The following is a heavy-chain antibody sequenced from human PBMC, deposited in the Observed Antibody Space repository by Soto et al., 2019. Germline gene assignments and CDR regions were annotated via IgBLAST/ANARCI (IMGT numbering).Heavy chain of an antibody. CDR2: IYYIGDT. V-gene: IGHV4-59*01. CDR1: RASMTNNY. D-gene: IGHD1-1*01. J-gene: IGHJ4*02. Sequence: SETLSLTCTVSRASMTNNYWTWFRQPPGQGLESIGYIYYIGDTNSNPSLKSRVTISIDTSKKQFSLQLRSVTAADTAIYYCERFTRTPDSWGQGILVTVSS. CDR3: ERFTRTPDS.